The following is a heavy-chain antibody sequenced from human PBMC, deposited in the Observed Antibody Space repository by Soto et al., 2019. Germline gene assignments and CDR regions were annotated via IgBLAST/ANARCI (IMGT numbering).Heavy chain of an antibody. CDR2: IYSGST. V-gene: IGHV4-31*03. D-gene: IGHD3-10*01. CDR3: ARFHGSGSYYHFDY. CDR1: GGSISSGGYY. J-gene: IGHJ4*02. Sequence: SETLSLTCTVSGGSISSGGYYWSWIRQHPGKGLEWIGYIYSGSTYYTPSLKSRVTISVDTSKNQFSLKLSSVTAADTAVYYCARFHGSGSYYHFDYWGQGTLVTVSS.